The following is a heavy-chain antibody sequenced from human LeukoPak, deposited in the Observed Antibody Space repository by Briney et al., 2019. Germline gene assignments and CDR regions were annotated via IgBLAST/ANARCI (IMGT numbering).Heavy chain of an antibody. CDR3: ARDYYDSSGYSTTGFDP. Sequence: GGSLRLSCAASGFTFSSYWMHWVRQAPGKGLVWVSRINSDGSSTSYADSVKGRFTISRDNAKNTLYLQMNSLRAEDTAVYYCARDYYDSSGYSTTGFDPWGQGTLVTVSS. CDR1: GFTFSSYW. J-gene: IGHJ5*02. CDR2: INSDGSST. D-gene: IGHD3-22*01. V-gene: IGHV3-74*01.